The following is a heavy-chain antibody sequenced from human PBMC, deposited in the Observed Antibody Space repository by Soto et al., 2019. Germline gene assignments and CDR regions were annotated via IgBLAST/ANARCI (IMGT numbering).Heavy chain of an antibody. V-gene: IGHV5-51*01. CDR3: ARSSSTTSFDY. CDR2: IYPGDSDT. D-gene: IGHD2-2*01. CDR1: GYSFTTYW. J-gene: IGHJ4*02. Sequence: GESLKISCKGSGYSFTTYWSVWVRQMPGKGLEWMGIIYPGDSDTKYSPSFQGQVTVSADTSISTAYLQWSSLKASDTAMYYCARSSSTTSFDYWGQGTLVTVSS.